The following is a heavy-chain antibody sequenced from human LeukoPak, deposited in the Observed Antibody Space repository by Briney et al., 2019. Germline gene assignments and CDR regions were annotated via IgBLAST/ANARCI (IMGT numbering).Heavy chain of an antibody. V-gene: IGHV4-61*02. CDR2: MFPNGNT. J-gene: IGHJ2*01. CDR1: GASLSSGSYY. CDR3: ARGCRDGYSNYWYFDL. D-gene: IGHD5-24*01. Sequence: SETPSLTCTVSGASLSSGSYYWSWIRQPAGKGLEWIGCMFPNGNTNYNPSLKSRVTISVDTSKNQFSLKLTSVTAADTSVYYCARGCRDGYSNYWYFDLWGRGTLVTVSS.